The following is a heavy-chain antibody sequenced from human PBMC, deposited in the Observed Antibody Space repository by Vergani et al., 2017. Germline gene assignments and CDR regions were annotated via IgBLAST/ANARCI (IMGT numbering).Heavy chain of an antibody. V-gene: IGHV3-74*01. J-gene: IGHJ5*02. D-gene: IGHD3-3*01. CDR2: MNGDGDTI. Sequence: VELVESGGGLVQPGGSLRLSRAASGFTFNEYWMHWARQVPGKGLVWVSGMNGDGDTISYADSVKGRFTISRDNAKNTLFLQMNSLRAEDTAVYYCARARKFRFGVVWENWFDPWGQGTLVTVSS. CDR1: GFTFNEYW. CDR3: ARARKFRFGVVWENWFDP.